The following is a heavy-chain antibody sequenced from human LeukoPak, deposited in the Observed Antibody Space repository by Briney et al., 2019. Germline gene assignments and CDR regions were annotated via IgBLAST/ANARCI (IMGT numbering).Heavy chain of an antibody. CDR2: ISGSGGST. CDR1: GFTFSSYW. J-gene: IGHJ6*03. D-gene: IGHD6-13*01. Sequence: GGSLRLSCAASGFTFSSYWMSWVRQAPGKGLEWVSAISGSGGSTYYADSVKGRFTISRDNSKNTLYLQMNSLRAEDTAVYYCAKDLSSSWDYYYYYYMDVWGKGTTVTISS. V-gene: IGHV3-23*01. CDR3: AKDLSSSWDYYYYYYMDV.